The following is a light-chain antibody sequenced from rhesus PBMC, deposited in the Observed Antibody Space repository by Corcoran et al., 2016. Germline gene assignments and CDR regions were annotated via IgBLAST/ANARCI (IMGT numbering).Light chain of an antibody. CDR2: GVS. Sequence: QAGPTQPPSVSGSPGQSVTIACNGTSSDVGGFNYVSWYQHHPGKAPKLMIYGVSQRPSGVSDRFSGSKSGNTASLPISGLQAEDEADYFCCSYTTTDTYIFGVGTRLTVL. CDR3: CSYTTTDTYI. V-gene: IGLV2S7*01. CDR1: SSDVGGFNY. J-gene: IGLJ1*01.